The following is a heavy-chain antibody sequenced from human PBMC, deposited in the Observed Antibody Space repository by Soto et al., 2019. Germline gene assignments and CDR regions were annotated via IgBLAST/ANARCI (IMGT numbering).Heavy chain of an antibody. Sequence: VQLVESGGDLVQPGGSLRLSCAASGFTFSTYWMGWVRQAPGKGLEWVANLKQDGSENYYVDSVKGRFTISRDNAKNSLYLQMNSLRAEDTAVYYCARVVSWGWFDPWGQGTLVTVSS. D-gene: IGHD1-26*01. CDR1: GFTFSTYW. J-gene: IGHJ5*02. V-gene: IGHV3-7*01. CDR3: ARVVSWGWFDP. CDR2: LKQDGSEN.